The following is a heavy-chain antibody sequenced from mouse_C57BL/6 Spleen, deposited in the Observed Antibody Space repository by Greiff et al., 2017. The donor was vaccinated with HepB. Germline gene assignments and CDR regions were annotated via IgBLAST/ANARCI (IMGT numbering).Heavy chain of an antibody. Sequence: DVQLQESGAELVRPGASVKLSCTASGFNIKDDYMHWVKQRPEQGLEWIGWIDPENGDTEYASKFQGKATITADTSSNTAYLQLSSLTSEDTAVYYCTTPTGTDYWGQGTSVTVSS. J-gene: IGHJ4*01. CDR3: TTPTGTDY. D-gene: IGHD4-1*02. CDR1: GFNIKDDY. CDR2: IDPENGDT. V-gene: IGHV14-4*01.